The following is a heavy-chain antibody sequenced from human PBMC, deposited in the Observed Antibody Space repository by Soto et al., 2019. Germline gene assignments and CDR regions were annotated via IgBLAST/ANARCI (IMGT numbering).Heavy chain of an antibody. D-gene: IGHD2-15*01. J-gene: IGHJ4*02. Sequence: GESLKISCQGSGYSLTNSFSSYWIGWVRQNPCKGLEWMGIIYPGASDTRYNPSFQGQITISADKSISTAYLQWSSLSASDTAIYYCARPADGPPRYFDSWGQGALVTVSS. CDR1: GYSLTNSFSSYW. V-gene: IGHV5-51*01. CDR2: IYPGASDT. CDR3: ARPADGPPRYFDS.